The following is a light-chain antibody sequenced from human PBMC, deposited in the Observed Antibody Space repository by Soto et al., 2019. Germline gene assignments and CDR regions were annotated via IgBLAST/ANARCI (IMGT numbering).Light chain of an antibody. J-gene: IGKJ2*01. CDR3: QQASDPPYT. Sequence: DIPMTQSPSSLSVSVGERVTITCRASQPIANWLAWYQQTPGHATELLIHGASTLHSGVPPRFSGTGYGTDFTLPITSLQPEDLATYFCQQASDPPYTFGQGTKLEI. V-gene: IGKV1-12*01. CDR1: QPIANW. CDR2: GAS.